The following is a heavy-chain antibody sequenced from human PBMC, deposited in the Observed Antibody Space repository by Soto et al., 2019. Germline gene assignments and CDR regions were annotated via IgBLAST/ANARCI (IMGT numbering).Heavy chain of an antibody. CDR2: IYYSGST. D-gene: IGHD3-22*01. CDR1: GGSISSGGYY. V-gene: IGHV4-31*03. J-gene: IGHJ4*02. Sequence: SETLSLTCTVSGGSISSGGYYWSWIRQHPGKGLEWIGYIYYSGSTYYNPSLKSRVTISVDTSKNQFSLKLSSVTAADTAVYYCARDYYDSSGYYPGALDYWGQGTLVTVSS. CDR3: ARDYYDSSGYYPGALDY.